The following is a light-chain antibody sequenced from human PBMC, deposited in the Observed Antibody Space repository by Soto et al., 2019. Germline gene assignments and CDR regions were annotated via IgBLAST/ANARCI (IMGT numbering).Light chain of an antibody. CDR2: EVN. CDR3: NSYAGSNIDV. V-gene: IGLV2-8*01. J-gene: IGLJ1*01. Sequence: QSALTQPPSASGSPGQSVTISCTGTSSDVGGYNFVSWYQHHPGKAPKLIIYEVNKRRSGVPNRFSGSKSGNTASLTVSGVQAVAESYYNCNSYAGSNIDVFGTGTKLTVL. CDR1: SSDVGGYNF.